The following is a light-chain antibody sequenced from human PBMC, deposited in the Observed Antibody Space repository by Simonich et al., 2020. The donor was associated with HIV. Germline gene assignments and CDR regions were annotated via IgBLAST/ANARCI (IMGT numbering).Light chain of an antibody. J-gene: IGKJ2*01. Sequence: DIQLTQSPSTLSASVGDRVTITCRASQSIDTWLAWYQQKPGKAPKLLIYKASTLESGVPSRFSGSGSGTDFTFTISSLQPEDIATYYCQQYDNSGTFGQGTKLEIK. V-gene: IGKV1-5*03. CDR1: QSIDTW. CDR2: KAS. CDR3: QQYDNSGT.